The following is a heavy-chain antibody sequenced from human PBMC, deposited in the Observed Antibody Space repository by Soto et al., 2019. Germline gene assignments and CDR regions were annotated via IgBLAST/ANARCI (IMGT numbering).Heavy chain of an antibody. CDR3: AKGLGASHSPFDS. D-gene: IGHD2-15*01. CDR2: ISGSGDST. CDR1: GFTFRSYA. J-gene: IGHJ4*02. Sequence: PGGSLRLSCAASGFTFRSYAMNWVRQAPGKGPEWVSGISGSGDSTYHANSVKGRFTISRDNSKNTLYLQVNSLRVEDTAVYYCAKGLGASHSPFDSWGQGTLVTVPS. V-gene: IGHV3-23*01.